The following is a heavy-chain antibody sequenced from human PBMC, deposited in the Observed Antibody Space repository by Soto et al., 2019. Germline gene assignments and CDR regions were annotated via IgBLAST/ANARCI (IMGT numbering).Heavy chain of an antibody. CDR3: ARERAMVRGVQYYYYYYGMDV. V-gene: IGHV3-23*01. CDR1: GLTFNNYG. Sequence: GGSLRLSCAASGLTFNNYGMSWVRQAPGKGLEWVSSISYNGDQTFYTDSVEGRFTISRDSSDNTLYLQMSSLRVEDSAVYYCARERAMVRGVQYYYYYYGMDVWGQGTTVTVSS. J-gene: IGHJ6*02. CDR2: ISYNGDQT. D-gene: IGHD3-10*01.